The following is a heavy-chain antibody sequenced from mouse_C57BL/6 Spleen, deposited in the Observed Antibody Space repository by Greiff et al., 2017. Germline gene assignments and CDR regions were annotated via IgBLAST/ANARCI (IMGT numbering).Heavy chain of an antibody. D-gene: IGHD2-1*01. CDR2: ISSGSSTI. Sequence: DVHLVESGGGLVKPGGSLKLSCAASGFTFSDYGMHWVRQAPEKGLEWVAYISSGSSTIYYADTVKGRFTISRDNAKNTLFLQMTSLRSEDAAMYYCAVGYYCNYYAMDYWGQGTSVTVSS. J-gene: IGHJ4*01. CDR1: GFTFSDYG. CDR3: AVGYYCNYYAMDY. V-gene: IGHV5-17*01.